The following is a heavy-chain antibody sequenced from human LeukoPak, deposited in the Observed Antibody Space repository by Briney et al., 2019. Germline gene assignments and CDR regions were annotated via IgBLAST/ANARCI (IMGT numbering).Heavy chain of an antibody. Sequence: PSETLSLTCAVYGGSFSGYYWSWIRQPPGKGLEWIGEINHSGSTNYNPSLKSRVTISVDTSKNQFSLKLSSVTAADTAVYYCARGRRDDSSGYCFDYWGQGTLVTVSS. J-gene: IGHJ4*02. CDR2: INHSGST. CDR3: ARGRRDDSSGYCFDY. CDR1: GGSFSGYY. V-gene: IGHV4-34*01. D-gene: IGHD3-22*01.